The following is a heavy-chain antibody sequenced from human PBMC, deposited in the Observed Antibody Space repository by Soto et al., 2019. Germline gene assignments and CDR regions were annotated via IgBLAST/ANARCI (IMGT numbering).Heavy chain of an antibody. J-gene: IGHJ3*02. V-gene: IGHV1-18*01. CDR2: XSAYNXNT. Sequence: XSVKVSCKASGCTFTRYGISWVRQAPGQGLEWMGWXSAYNXNTNYAQKLQGXVTMTTDTXTSTEYMELRSLRYDDKDVYYCAREDYYGDFDIWGKGTMVTV. CDR1: GCTFTRYG. D-gene: IGHD3-10*01. CDR3: AREDYYGDFDI.